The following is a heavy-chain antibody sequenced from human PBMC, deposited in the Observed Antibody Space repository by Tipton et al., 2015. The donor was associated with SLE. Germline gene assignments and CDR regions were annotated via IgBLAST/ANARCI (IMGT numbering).Heavy chain of an antibody. Sequence: GLVKPSDTLSLTCTVSGFSISSGYYWGWIRQPPGKGLEWVANINEDGIETFYVDSVKGRFTISRDNAKNSLFLQMNSVRAEDTAVYYCAREQYCSSTHCNTFDHWGQGTLVTVSS. V-gene: IGHV3-7*01. CDR2: INEDGIET. CDR3: AREQYCSSTHCNTFDH. D-gene: IGHD2-2*02. CDR1: GFSISSGYY. J-gene: IGHJ5*02.